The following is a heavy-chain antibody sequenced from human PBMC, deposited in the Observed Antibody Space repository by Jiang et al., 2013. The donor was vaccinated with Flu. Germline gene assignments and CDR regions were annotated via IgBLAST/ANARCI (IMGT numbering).Heavy chain of an antibody. J-gene: IGHJ5*02. V-gene: IGHV1-18*01. D-gene: IGHD2-15*01. Sequence: KLQGRVTMTTDTSTSTAYMELRSLRSDDTAVYYCTLVVVAANNWFDPWGQGTLVTVSS. CDR3: TLVVVAANNWFDP.